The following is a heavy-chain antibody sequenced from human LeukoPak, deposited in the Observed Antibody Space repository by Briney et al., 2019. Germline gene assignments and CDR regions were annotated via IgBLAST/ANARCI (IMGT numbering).Heavy chain of an antibody. CDR1: GYTFTSYG. Sequence: GASVRVSCKASGYTFTSYGISWVRQAPGQGLEWMGWISAYNGNTNYAQKLQGRVTMTTDTSTSTAYMELRSLRSDDTAVYYCAREHVETENYYSYYYMDVWGKGTTVTVSS. D-gene: IGHD1-14*01. CDR2: ISAYNGNT. V-gene: IGHV1-18*01. CDR3: AREHVETENYYSYYYMDV. J-gene: IGHJ6*03.